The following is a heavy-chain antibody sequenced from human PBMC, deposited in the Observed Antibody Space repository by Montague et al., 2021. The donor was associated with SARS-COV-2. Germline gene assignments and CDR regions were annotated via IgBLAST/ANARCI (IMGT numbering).Heavy chain of an antibody. J-gene: IGHJ4*02. CDR2: IDTSGNT. CDR1: GGSISSGSHY. Sequence: TLSLTCTASGGSISSGSHYWSWIRQPAGKGLEWIGRIDTSGNTKYISSLKSRVTISVDTSKNQFSLKLNSVTAADTAVYYCGRGVVAATPVVDYWGRGTLVTVSS. CDR3: GRGVVAATPVVDY. D-gene: IGHD2-15*01. V-gene: IGHV4-61*02.